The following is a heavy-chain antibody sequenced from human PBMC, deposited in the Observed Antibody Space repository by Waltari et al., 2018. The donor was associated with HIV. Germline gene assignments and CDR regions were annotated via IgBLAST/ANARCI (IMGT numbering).Heavy chain of an antibody. CDR1: EYIFIGYY. CDR3: ARDRGWGEPNWYFDL. CDR2: INPTRRYT. V-gene: IGHV1-2*02. J-gene: IGHJ2*01. Sequence: QVQLVQSGAEVKKPGASVKVSCKASEYIFIGYYIHGVRQAPGPGPEWVGWINPTRRYTNYARSFQGRVTMTRDTSITTAYMELRRLTSDDTAVYYCARDRGWGEPNWYFDLWGRGTLVTVSS. D-gene: IGHD3-16*01.